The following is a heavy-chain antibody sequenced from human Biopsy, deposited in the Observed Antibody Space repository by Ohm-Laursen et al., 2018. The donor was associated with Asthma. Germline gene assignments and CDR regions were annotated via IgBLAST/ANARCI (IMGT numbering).Heavy chain of an antibody. D-gene: IGHD3-10*01. CDR3: ARAVDYSHYYGIDV. CDR1: GYTFNSAG. Sequence: GASVKVSCKPSGYTFNSAGITWVRQAPGQGLEWMGWISVYNGNTKVAQKLQDRVIMITDTSTSTAYMELRSLRSDDTAVYFCARAVDYSHYYGIDVWGQGTTVTVS. J-gene: IGHJ6*02. V-gene: IGHV1-18*01. CDR2: ISVYNGNT.